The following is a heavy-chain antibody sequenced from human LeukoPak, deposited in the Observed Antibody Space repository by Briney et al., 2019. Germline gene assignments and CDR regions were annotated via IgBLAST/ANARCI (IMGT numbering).Heavy chain of an antibody. J-gene: IGHJ6*02. Sequence: PGGSLRLSCTASGFSFSSFWMSWVRQAPGKGLEWVANIKDDGSVKNHVDSLKGRFSISRDNARNSLYLQISSLRAEDTAVYYCVRNNWNSVYYGMDVWGQGTTVTVSS. V-gene: IGHV3-7*03. CDR2: IKDDGSVK. CDR3: VRNNWNSVYYGMDV. D-gene: IGHD1-7*01. CDR1: GFSFSSFW.